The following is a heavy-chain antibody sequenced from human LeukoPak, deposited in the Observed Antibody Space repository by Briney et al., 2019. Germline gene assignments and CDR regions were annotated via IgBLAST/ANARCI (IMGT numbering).Heavy chain of an antibody. CDR1: GYTFTSYD. CDR3: AKWLGGWFLSSMYYFDY. CDR2: MNPNSGNT. Sequence: ASVKVSCKASGYTFTSYDINWVRQATGQGLEWMEWMNPNSGNTGYAQKFQGRVTMTRNTSISTAYMELSSLRSEDTAVYYCAKWLGGWFLSSMYYFDYWGQGTLVTVSS. J-gene: IGHJ4*02. D-gene: IGHD3-10*01. V-gene: IGHV1-8*01.